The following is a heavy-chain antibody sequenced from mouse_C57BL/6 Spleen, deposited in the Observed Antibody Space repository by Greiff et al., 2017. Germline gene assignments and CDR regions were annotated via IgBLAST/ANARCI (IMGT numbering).Heavy chain of an antibody. CDR3: ARRAITTVVARGFAY. V-gene: IGHV1-81*01. CDR2: IYPRSGNT. D-gene: IGHD1-1*01. J-gene: IGHJ3*01. Sequence: QVQLKESGAELARPGASVKLSCKASGYTFTSYGISWVKQRTGQGLEWIGEIYPRSGNTYYNEKFKGKATLTADKSSSTAYMELRSLTSEDSAVYFCARRAITTVVARGFAYWGQGTLVTVSA. CDR1: GYTFTSYG.